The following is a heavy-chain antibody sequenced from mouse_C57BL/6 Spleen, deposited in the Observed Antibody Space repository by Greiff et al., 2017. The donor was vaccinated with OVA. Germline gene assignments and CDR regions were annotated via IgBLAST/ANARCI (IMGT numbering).Heavy chain of an antibody. Sequence: EVKLVESGGGLVKPGGSLKLSCAASGFTFSDYGMHWVRQAPEKGLEWVAYISSGSSTIYYADTVKGRFTISRDNAKNTLFLQVTSLRSEDTAMYYCARRDGNYEFAYWGQGTLVTVSA. CDR2: ISSGSSTI. J-gene: IGHJ3*01. CDR3: ARRDGNYEFAY. D-gene: IGHD2-1*01. V-gene: IGHV5-17*01. CDR1: GFTFSDYG.